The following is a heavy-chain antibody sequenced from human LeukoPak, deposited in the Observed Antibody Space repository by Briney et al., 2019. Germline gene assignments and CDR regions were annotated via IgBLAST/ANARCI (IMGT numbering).Heavy chain of an antibody. Sequence: SETLSLTCTVSGGSISSSSYYWGWIRQPPGKGLEWIGRSYYSGCTYANASLQSRVTISVDKSKNQFSLTLTSVTAADTAVYYCARFYCSGGSCYQYYSYYYMDVWGKGTTVTISS. V-gene: IGHV4-39*01. J-gene: IGHJ6*03. CDR3: ARFYCSGGSCYQYYSYYYMDV. CDR2: SYYSGCT. CDR1: GGSISSSSYY. D-gene: IGHD2-15*01.